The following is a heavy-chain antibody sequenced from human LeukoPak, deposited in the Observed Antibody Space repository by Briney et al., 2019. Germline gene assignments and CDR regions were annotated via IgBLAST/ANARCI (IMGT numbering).Heavy chain of an antibody. CDR2: MSPNNGNA. CDR1: GYTFTSYD. CDR3: ARASLNDISSGYFDY. Sequence: ASVKVSCKASGYTFTSYDINWVRQAPGQGLEWMGWMSPNNGNAGYAQKFQGRVTMTRTTSTNTAYMELSSLGSADTAVYYCARASLNDISSGYFDYWGQGTLVAVSS. J-gene: IGHJ4*02. V-gene: IGHV1-8*01. D-gene: IGHD6-6*01.